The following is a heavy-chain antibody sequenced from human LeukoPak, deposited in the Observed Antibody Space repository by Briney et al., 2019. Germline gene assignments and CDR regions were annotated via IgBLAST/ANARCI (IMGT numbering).Heavy chain of an antibody. J-gene: IGHJ5*02. V-gene: IGHV1-18*01. Sequence: ASVKVSCKASGYTFTSYGISWVRQAPGQGLEWMGWISAYNGNTNYAQKLQGRVTMTTDTSTSTAYMELRSLRSDDTAVYYCARVVPPGVVPASNWFDPWGQGTLVTVSS. D-gene: IGHD2-2*01. CDR3: ARVVPPGVVPASNWFDP. CDR1: GYTFTSYG. CDR2: ISAYNGNT.